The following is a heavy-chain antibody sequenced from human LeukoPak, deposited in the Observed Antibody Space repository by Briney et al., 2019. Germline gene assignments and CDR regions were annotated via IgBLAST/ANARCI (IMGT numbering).Heavy chain of an antibody. J-gene: IGHJ3*02. CDR3: ARHGGYCGGDCRDAFDI. CDR2: ISSSSSYI. Sequence: PGGSLRLSCAASGFTFSSYSMNWVRQAPGKGLEWVSSISSSSSYIYYADSVKGRFTISRDNAKNTLYLQMNSLRAEDTAVYYCARHGGYCGGDCRDAFDIWGQGTMVTVSS. D-gene: IGHD2-21*02. V-gene: IGHV3-21*01. CDR1: GFTFSSYS.